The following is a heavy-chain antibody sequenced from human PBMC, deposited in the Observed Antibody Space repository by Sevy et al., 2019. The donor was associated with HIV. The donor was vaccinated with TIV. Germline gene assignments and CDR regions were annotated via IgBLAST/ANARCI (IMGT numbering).Heavy chain of an antibody. D-gene: IGHD6-19*01. V-gene: IGHV3-33*01. CDR1: GFTFNSYG. CDR2: IWYDGKNK. J-gene: IGHJ4*02. Sequence: SLRLSCAASGFTFNSYGMHWVRQAPGKGLEWVAVIWYDGKNKEYADSVKGRFTVSRDNSKNTLYLQSNSLRAEDTAVYASARERIAVAGIGYYFDYWGRGTLVTVSS. CDR3: ARERIAVAGIGYYFDY.